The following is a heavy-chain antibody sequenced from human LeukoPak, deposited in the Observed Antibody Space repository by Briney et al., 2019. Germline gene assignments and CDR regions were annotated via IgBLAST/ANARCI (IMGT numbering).Heavy chain of an antibody. CDR3: ARVGSGYDNRFDY. CDR1: GFTFDDYA. CDR2: ISWNSGSI. J-gene: IGHJ4*02. V-gene: IGHV3-9*01. D-gene: IGHD5-12*01. Sequence: GGSLRLSCAASGFTFDDYAMHWVRQAPGKGLEWVSGISWNSGSIGYADSVKGRFTISRDNAKNSLYLQMNSLRAEDTAVYYCARVGSGYDNRFDYWGQGTLVTVSS.